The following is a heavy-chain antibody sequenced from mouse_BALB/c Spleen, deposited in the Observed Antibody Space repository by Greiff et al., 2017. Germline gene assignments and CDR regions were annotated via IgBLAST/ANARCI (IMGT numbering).Heavy chain of an antibody. CDR3: ARGAYYRYDGFDY. J-gene: IGHJ2*01. V-gene: IGHV2-9*02. Sequence: VKLQESGPGLVAPSQSLSITCTVSGFSLTSYGVHWVRQPPGKGLEWLGVIWAGGSTNYNSALMSRLSISKDNSKSQVFLKMNSLQTDDTAMYYCARGAYYRYDGFDYWGQGTTLTVSS. CDR1: GFSLTSYG. CDR2: IWAGGST. D-gene: IGHD2-14*01.